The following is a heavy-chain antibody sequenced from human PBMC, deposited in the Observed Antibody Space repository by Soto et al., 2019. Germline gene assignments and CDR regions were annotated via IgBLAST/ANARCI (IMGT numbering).Heavy chain of an antibody. J-gene: IGHJ5*02. CDR1: GGTFSSYT. Sequence: GASVKVSCKDSGGTFSSYTISWVRQAPGQGLEWMGRIIPILGIANYAQKFQGRVTITADKSTSTAYMELSSLRSEDTAVYYCARDPPDYSNHERLNWFDPWGQGTLVTVSS. CDR2: IIPILGIA. D-gene: IGHD4-4*01. CDR3: ARDPPDYSNHERLNWFDP. V-gene: IGHV1-69*04.